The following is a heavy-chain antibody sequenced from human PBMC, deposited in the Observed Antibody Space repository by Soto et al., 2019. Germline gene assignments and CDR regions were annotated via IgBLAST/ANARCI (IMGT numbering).Heavy chain of an antibody. CDR3: ARDPIVGATIDYYGMDV. Sequence: ASVKVSCKASGGTFSSYAISWVRQAPGQGLEWMGGIIPIFGTANYAQKFQGRVTITADESTSTAYMELSSLRSEDTAVYYCARDPIVGATIDYYGMDVWGQGTTVTVSS. J-gene: IGHJ6*02. D-gene: IGHD1-26*01. V-gene: IGHV1-69*13. CDR1: GGTFSSYA. CDR2: IIPIFGTA.